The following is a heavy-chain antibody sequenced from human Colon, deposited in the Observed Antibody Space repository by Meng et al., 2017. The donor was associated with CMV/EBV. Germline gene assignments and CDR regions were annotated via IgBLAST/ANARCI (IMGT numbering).Heavy chain of an antibody. J-gene: IGHJ5*02. V-gene: IGHV4-59*07. Sequence: QVRLPRSGPGLVKSSDTLPLTRNVSGDSISNYYWSWIRQSPGKGLEWIGYIYSSGSTNYTPSLKSRVTISIDTSKNQFSLKLTSVTAADTAVYYCAKGRARNDYWFDPWGQGTLVTVSS. CDR1: GDSISNYY. CDR3: AKGRARNDYWFDP. D-gene: IGHD4/OR15-4a*01. CDR2: IYSSGST.